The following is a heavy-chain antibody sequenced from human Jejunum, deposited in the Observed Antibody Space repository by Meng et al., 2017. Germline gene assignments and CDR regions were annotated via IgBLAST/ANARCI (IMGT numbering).Heavy chain of an antibody. Sequence: GGSLRLSCAASGFTFSNNWMSWVRQAPGQGLEWVANINQDGSQQKYVDSVKGRFTISRDNAKNSLYLQMISLRAEDTAVYYCARTDSGSFGYFDYWGQGALVTGSS. V-gene: IGHV3-7*01. J-gene: IGHJ4*02. CDR1: GFTFSNNW. D-gene: IGHD5-18*01. CDR3: ARTDSGSFGYFDY. CDR2: INQDGSQQ.